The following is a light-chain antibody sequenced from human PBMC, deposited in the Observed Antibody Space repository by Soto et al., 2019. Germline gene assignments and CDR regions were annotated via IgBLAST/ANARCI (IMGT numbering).Light chain of an antibody. CDR2: DAS. V-gene: IGKV1-33*01. J-gene: IGKJ5*01. Sequence: IQMTQSPSSLSASVGDRVTITCQASQDIAKNLNWYQQKPGKAPKLLIYDASSLQTGVPSRFSGSGSATHFTFTISSLQSEDIATYYCQQYDNLLPINFGHGTRLEIK. CDR3: QQYDNLLPIN. CDR1: QDIAKN.